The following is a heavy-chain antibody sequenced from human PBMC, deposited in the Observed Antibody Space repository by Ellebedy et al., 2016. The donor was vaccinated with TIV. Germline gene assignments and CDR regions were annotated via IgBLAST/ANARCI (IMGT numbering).Heavy chain of an antibody. D-gene: IGHD4-23*01. Sequence: GESLKISCATSGLSFSDHFMDWVRQAQGKGLEWVGRIGAKANSHFTQYAASVKGRFTISRDDSKNSLSLQMNSLNTEDTALYYCSRIGYSSSDFDFWGQGTLVTVSS. V-gene: IGHV3-72*01. CDR2: IGAKANSHFT. CDR1: GLSFSDHF. CDR3: SRIGYSSSDFDF. J-gene: IGHJ4*02.